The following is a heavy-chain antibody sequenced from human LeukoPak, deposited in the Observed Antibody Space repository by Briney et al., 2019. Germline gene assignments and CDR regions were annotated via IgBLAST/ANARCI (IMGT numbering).Heavy chain of an antibody. V-gene: IGHV4-59*01. CDR2: MYYTGSS. D-gene: IGHD2-2*01. CDR3: ARGSIPTQNWFDP. J-gene: IGHJ5*02. Sequence: PSETLSLTCTVSGGSINNYFWDWIRQPPGKGLEWIGYMYYTGSSSYSPSLTSRVTISVDMSKNQFSLKLSSVTTADTAIYYCARGSIPTQNWFDPWGQGTPVTVSS. CDR1: GGSINNYF.